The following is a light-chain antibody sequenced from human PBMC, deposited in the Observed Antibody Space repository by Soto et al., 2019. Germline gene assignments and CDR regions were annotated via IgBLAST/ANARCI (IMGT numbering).Light chain of an antibody. CDR1: SSNSGNNY. V-gene: IGLV1-51*01. CDR3: GTWDSSLSASYV. CDR2: DNN. Sequence: QSALTKPPSVSAAPGQKVNISCSGSSSNSGNNYVSWYQQLPGTAPKLLIYDNNKRPSGIPDRFSGSKSGTSATLGITGLQTGDEADYYCGTWDSSLSASYVFGTGTKVTVL. J-gene: IGLJ1*01.